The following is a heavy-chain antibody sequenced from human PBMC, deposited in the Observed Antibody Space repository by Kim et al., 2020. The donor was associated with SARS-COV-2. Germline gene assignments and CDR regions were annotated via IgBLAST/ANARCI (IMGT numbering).Heavy chain of an antibody. V-gene: IGHV3-15*01. CDR1: GFTFSNAW. J-gene: IGHJ6*02. Sequence: GGSLRLSCAASGFTFSNAWMSWVRQAPGKGLEWVGRIKSKTDGGTTDYAAPVKGRFTISRDDSKNTLYLQMNSLKTEDTAVYYCTKDTIYGSGSYYYYYYGMDVWGQGTTVTVSS. CDR3: TKDTIYGSGSYYYYYYGMDV. D-gene: IGHD3-10*01. CDR2: IKSKTDGGTT.